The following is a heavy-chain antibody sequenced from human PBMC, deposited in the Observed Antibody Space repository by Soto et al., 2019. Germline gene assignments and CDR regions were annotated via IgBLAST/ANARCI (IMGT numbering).Heavy chain of an antibody. CDR3: VRAAGYSGNDYVYYYGMDV. J-gene: IGHJ6*02. D-gene: IGHD5-12*01. Sequence: QVQLVESGGGVVQPGRSLRLSCAASGFTFRNYGMHLVRQAPAKGLEWVALVWYDGGNKNYVDSVKGRFTISRDNSKNTLYLQMNSLRDEDTAVYYCVRAAGYSGNDYVYYYGMDVWGQGTTVTVSS. CDR1: GFTFRNYG. V-gene: IGHV3-33*01. CDR2: VWYDGGNK.